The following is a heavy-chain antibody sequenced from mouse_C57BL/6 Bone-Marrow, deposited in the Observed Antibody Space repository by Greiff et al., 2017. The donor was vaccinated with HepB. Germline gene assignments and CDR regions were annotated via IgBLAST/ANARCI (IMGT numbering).Heavy chain of an antibody. CDR3: ARRGGYYDYGYWYFDV. J-gene: IGHJ1*03. V-gene: IGHV1-18*01. D-gene: IGHD2-4*01. CDR2: INPNNGGT. CDR1: GYTFTDYN. Sequence: EVQLQQSGPELVKPGASVKIPCKASGYTFTDYNMDWVKQSHGKSLEWIGDINPNNGGTIYNQKFKGKATLTVDKSSSTAYMELRSLTSEDTAVYYCARRGGYYDYGYWYFDVWGTGTTVTVSA.